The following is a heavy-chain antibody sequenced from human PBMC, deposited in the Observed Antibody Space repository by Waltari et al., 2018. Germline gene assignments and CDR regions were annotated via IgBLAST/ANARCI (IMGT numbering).Heavy chain of an antibody. CDR1: GYTLTELS. CDR2: FDPEDGET. V-gene: IGHV1-24*01. D-gene: IGHD3-3*01. J-gene: IGHJ5*02. Sequence: QVQLVQSGAEVKKPGASVKVSCKVSGYTLTELSMHWVRQAPGKGLEWMGGFDPEDGETIYAQKFQGRVTMTEDTSTDTAYMELSSLRSEDTAVYYCATVRYYDFWSGYFNWFDPWGQGTLVTVSS. CDR3: ATVRYYDFWSGYFNWFDP.